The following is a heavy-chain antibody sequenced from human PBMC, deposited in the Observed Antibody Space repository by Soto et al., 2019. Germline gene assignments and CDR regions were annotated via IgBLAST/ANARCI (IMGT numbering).Heavy chain of an antibody. V-gene: IGHV3-23*01. CDR3: AKRSSSSTFDY. Sequence: EVQLLESGGGLVQPGESLRRSCAASGFTFSSYAMSWFREAPGKGLEWVSVISGSDDSTYYADSVKGRFTISRDNSKNTLYLQMNSLRAEDTAVYYCAKRSSSSTFDYWGQGTLVIVSS. D-gene: IGHD6-6*01. J-gene: IGHJ4*02. CDR2: ISGSDDST. CDR1: GFTFSSYA.